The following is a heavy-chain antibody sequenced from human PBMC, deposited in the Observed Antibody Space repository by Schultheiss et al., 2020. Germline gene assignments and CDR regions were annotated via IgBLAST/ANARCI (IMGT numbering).Heavy chain of an antibody. Sequence: ASVKVSCKASGYTFTGYYMHWVRQAPGQGLEWMGRINPNSGGTNYAQKFQGRVTMTRDTSISTAYMELSRLRSDDTAVYYCARRLGYYYVSSGHIYFGYWGQGTLVTVAS. CDR1: GYTFTGYY. D-gene: IGHD3-22*01. J-gene: IGHJ4*02. CDR3: ARRLGYYYVSSGHIYFGY. CDR2: INPNSGGT. V-gene: IGHV1-2*06.